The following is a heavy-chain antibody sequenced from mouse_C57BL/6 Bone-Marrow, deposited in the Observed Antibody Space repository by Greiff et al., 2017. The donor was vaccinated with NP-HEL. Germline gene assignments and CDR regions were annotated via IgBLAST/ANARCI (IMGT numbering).Heavy chain of an antibody. CDR3: ARGYYYGSSFAY. V-gene: IGHV1-12*01. J-gene: IGHJ3*01. D-gene: IGHD1-1*01. CDR2: IYPGNGDT. Sequence: QVQLQQSGAELVRPGASVKLSCTASGYTFTSYYMHWVKQTPRQGLEWIGAIYPGNGDTSYNQKFKGKATLTVDTSSSTAYMQLSSLTSEDSAVYFCARGYYYGSSFAYWGRGTLVTVSA. CDR1: GYTFTSYY.